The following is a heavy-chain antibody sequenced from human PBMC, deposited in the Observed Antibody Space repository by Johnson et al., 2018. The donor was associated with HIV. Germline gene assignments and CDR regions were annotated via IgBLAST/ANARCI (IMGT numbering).Heavy chain of an antibody. V-gene: IGHV3-7*05. Sequence: VQLVESGGGLVQPGGSLRLSCAASGFTFSSYWMSWVRQAPGKGLEWVANIKQDGSEKYYVDSVKGRFTISRDNAKNSRYLQLNSLRAEDTALYYCARAGGDSYGAPYDAFDIWGQGTMVTVSS. CDR1: GFTFSSYW. CDR3: ARAGGDSYGAPYDAFDI. D-gene: IGHD5-18*01. CDR2: IKQDGSEK. J-gene: IGHJ3*02.